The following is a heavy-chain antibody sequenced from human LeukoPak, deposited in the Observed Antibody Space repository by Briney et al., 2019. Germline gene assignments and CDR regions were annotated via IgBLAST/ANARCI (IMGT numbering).Heavy chain of an antibody. CDR1: GFTVNNNY. Sequence: PGGSLRLSCAASGFTVNNNYMNWVRQAPGKGLEWVSVIYSGDNTYFADSVKGRFTISRDNSKNTLFLQMNNLRAEDTAVYYCARGHSRDGFDIWGQGTMVTVSS. D-gene: IGHD6-13*01. CDR2: IYSGDNT. V-gene: IGHV3-53*01. CDR3: ARGHSRDGFDI. J-gene: IGHJ3*02.